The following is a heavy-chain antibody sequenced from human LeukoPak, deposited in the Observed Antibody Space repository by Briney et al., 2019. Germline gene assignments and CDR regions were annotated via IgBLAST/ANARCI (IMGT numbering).Heavy chain of an antibody. Sequence: SETLSLTCAVYGGSFSGYYWSWIRQPPGKGLECIGEINHSGSTNYNPSLKSRVTISVDTSKNQFSLKLSSVTAADTAVYYCARVGAGQQLDYRGQGTLVTVSS. CDR1: GGSFSGYY. CDR2: INHSGST. CDR3: ARVGAGQQLDY. V-gene: IGHV4-34*01. J-gene: IGHJ4*02. D-gene: IGHD6-13*01.